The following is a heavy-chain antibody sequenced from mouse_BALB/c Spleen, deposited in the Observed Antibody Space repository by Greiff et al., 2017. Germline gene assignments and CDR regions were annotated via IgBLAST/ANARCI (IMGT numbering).Heavy chain of an antibody. Sequence: VQGVESGPGLVAPSQSLSITCTVSGFSLTSYGVHWVRQPPGKGLEWLGVIWAGGSTNYNSALMSRLSISTDNSKSQVFLKMNSLQTDDTAMYYCARDQYGRRDWYFDVWGAGTTVTVSS. CDR1: GFSLTSYG. D-gene: IGHD1-1*01. J-gene: IGHJ1*01. CDR2: IWAGGST. V-gene: IGHV2-9*02. CDR3: ARDQYGRRDWYFDV.